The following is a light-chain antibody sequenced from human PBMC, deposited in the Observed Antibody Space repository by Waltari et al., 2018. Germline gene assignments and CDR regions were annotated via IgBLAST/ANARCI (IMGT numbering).Light chain of an antibody. CDR1: QSVLYSSNPKYY. Sequence: DIVVTQSPDSLTLSVVERATIKCKSSQSVLYSSNPKYYLSWYQQKSGQSHSLLIYWASTREAGVPDRFSGSGSGTDFTLTINGLQPEDAAVYFCHQYYLTPWTFGQGTKLEIK. J-gene: IGKJ1*01. CDR3: HQYYLTPWT. V-gene: IGKV4-1*01. CDR2: WAS.